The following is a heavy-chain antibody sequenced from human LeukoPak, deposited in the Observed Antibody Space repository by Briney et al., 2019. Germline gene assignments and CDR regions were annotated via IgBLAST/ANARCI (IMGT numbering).Heavy chain of an antibody. V-gene: IGHV7-4-1*02. Sequence: GASVKVSCKASGYTFTSYAMNWVRQAPGQGLEWMGWINTNTGNPTYAQGFTGRFVFSLDTSVSTAYLQISSLKAEDTAVYYCARDREQATVILNWFDPWGQGTLVTVSS. J-gene: IGHJ5*02. CDR1: GYTFTSYA. D-gene: IGHD4-17*01. CDR3: ARDREQATVILNWFDP. CDR2: INTNTGNP.